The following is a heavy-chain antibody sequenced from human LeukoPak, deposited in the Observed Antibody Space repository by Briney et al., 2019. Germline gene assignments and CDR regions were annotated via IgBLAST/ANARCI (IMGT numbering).Heavy chain of an antibody. J-gene: IGHJ4*02. D-gene: IGHD5-12*01. CDR3: TTDSYSGYDYSWVSDY. Sequence: GGSLRLSCAASGFTFSNAWMSWVRQAPGKGLEWVGRIKSKTDGGTTDYAAPVKGRFTISRDDSKNTLYLQMNSLKTEDTAVYYCTTDSYSGYDYSWVSDYWGQGTLVTVSS. V-gene: IGHV3-15*01. CDR2: IKSKTDGGTT. CDR1: GFTFSNAW.